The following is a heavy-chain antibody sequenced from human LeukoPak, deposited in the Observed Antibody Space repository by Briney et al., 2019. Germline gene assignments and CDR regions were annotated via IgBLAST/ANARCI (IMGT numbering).Heavy chain of an antibody. Sequence: GASVKVSCKASGGTFSSYAISWVRQAPGQGLEWMGGIIPIFGTANYAQKFQGRVTITADESTSTAYMELSSLRSEDTAVYYCARDHSVVVPAAMYNWFDPWGQGTLVTVSS. V-gene: IGHV1-69*13. D-gene: IGHD2-2*01. CDR3: ARDHSVVVPAAMYNWFDP. CDR1: GGTFSSYA. J-gene: IGHJ5*02. CDR2: IIPIFGTA.